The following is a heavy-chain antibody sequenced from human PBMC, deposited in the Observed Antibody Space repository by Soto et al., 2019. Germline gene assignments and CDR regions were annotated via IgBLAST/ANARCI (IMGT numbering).Heavy chain of an antibody. V-gene: IGHV2-70*04. J-gene: IGHJ5*02. CDR1: GFSLSTSGMR. Sequence: SGPTLVNPTQTLTLTCTFSGFSLSTSGMRVSWIRQPPGKALQWLARIDWDDDKFYTTSLRTRLTISKDTSKNQVVLTMTNMDPVDTATYYCAKTGTDGSWFDPWGQGTLVTV. CDR2: IDWDDDK. CDR3: AKTGTDGSWFDP. D-gene: IGHD1-1*01.